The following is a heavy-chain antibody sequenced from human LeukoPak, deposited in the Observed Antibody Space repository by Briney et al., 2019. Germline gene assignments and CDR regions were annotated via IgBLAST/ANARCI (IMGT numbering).Heavy chain of an antibody. CDR2: INPSGGST. D-gene: IGHD3-22*01. Sequence: ASVKVSCKASGYTFTSYYMHWVRQAPGQGLEWMGIINPSGGSTSYAQKFQGRVTMTRDTSTSTAYMELSSLRSEDTAVYYCAAGYYDSSGSNYYYGMDVWGQGTTVTVSS. V-gene: IGHV1-46*01. CDR1: GYTFTSYY. CDR3: AAGYYDSSGSNYYYGMDV. J-gene: IGHJ6*02.